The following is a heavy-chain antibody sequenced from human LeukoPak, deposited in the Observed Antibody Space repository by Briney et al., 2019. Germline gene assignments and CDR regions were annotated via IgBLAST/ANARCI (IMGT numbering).Heavy chain of an antibody. J-gene: IGHJ4*02. D-gene: IGHD5-12*01. CDR2: IKQDGSEK. CDR1: GFTFSSYC. Sequence: GGSLRLSCAASGFTFSSYCMSWVRQAPGKGLEWVANIKQDGSEKYYVDSVKGRFTISRDNAKNSLYLQMNSLRAEDTAVYYCALAVTKYGGYAWGQGTLVTVPS. CDR3: ALAVTKYGGYA. V-gene: IGHV3-7*01.